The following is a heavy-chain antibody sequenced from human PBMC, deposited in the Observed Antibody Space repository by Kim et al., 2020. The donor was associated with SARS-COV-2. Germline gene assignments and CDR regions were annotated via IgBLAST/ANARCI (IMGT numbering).Heavy chain of an antibody. J-gene: IGHJ6*02. CDR3: ASPVDTGYYYYGMDV. D-gene: IGHD5-18*01. CDR1: GGTFSSYA. V-gene: IGHV1-69*13. Sequence: SVKVSCKASGGTFSSYAISWVRQAPGQGLEWMGGIIPIFGTANYAQKFQGRVTITADESTSTAYMELSSLRSEDTAVYYCASPVDTGYYYYGMDVWGQGTTVTVSS. CDR2: IIPIFGTA.